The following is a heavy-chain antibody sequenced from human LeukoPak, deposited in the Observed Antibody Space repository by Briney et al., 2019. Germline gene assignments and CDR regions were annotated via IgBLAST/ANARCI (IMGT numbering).Heavy chain of an antibody. CDR3: ATGLRFYYYIDV. J-gene: IGHJ6*03. CDR2: ADPEDGET. CDR1: GYTFTDYY. V-gene: IGHV1-69-2*01. Sequence: VKVSCKVSGYTFTDYYMHWVQQAPGKGLEWMGLADPEDGETIYAEKFQGRVTITADTSTDTAYMELSSLRSEDTAVYYCATGLRFYYYIDVWGKGTTVTVSS. D-gene: IGHD3-3*01.